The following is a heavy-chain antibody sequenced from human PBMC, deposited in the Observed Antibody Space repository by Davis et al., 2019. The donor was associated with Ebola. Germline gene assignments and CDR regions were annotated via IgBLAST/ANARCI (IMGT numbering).Heavy chain of an antibody. CDR2: ISYDGSNK. Sequence: PGGSLRLSCAASGFTFSSYGMHWVRQAPGKGLEWVAVISYDGSNKYYADSVKGRFTISRDDSKNTAYLQMNSLKTEDTAVYYCTRPLYYDSNGMDVWGQGTTVTVSS. V-gene: IGHV3-30*03. J-gene: IGHJ6*02. CDR3: TRPLYYDSNGMDV. CDR1: GFTFSSYG. D-gene: IGHD3-22*01.